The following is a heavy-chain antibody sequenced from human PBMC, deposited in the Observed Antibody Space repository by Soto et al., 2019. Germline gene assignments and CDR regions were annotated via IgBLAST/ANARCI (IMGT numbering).Heavy chain of an antibody. D-gene: IGHD3-10*01. Sequence: QVQLVQSGAEVKTPGSSVKVSCKASGGIFSTYAISWLRQAPGQGLEWMGGIIPIFGTPNYAQRFQGRVTSTADESTSTAYMEVSRLRSEDTAVYYCARDRDDYGSGNYYNRIDFWGQGTLVTVSS. CDR2: IIPIFGTP. CDR3: ARDRDDYGSGNYYNRIDF. CDR1: GGIFSTYA. V-gene: IGHV1-69*01. J-gene: IGHJ4*02.